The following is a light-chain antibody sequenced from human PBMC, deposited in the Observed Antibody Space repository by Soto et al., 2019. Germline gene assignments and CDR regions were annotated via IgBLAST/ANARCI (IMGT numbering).Light chain of an antibody. CDR3: QQYGSSAWT. J-gene: IGKJ1*01. CDR1: QSVSSSY. Sequence: EIVLTQSPGTLSLSPGERATLSCRASQSVSSSYLAWYQHKPGQAPRLLIYGASSRATGIPDRFSGSGSGTDFPLTISRLEPEDFAVYYCQQYGSSAWTFGQGTKGEIK. V-gene: IGKV3-20*01. CDR2: GAS.